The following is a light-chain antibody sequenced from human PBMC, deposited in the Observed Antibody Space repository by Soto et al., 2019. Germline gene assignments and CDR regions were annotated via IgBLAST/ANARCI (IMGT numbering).Light chain of an antibody. Sequence: DIQMTQSPSSLSASVGDRVTITCQASQDISNYLNWYQQKPGKAPKLLIYDASNLETGVPSRFSGSGSGTDFTFTISSLQPEDVAVYYCHHSGNSHGTFGQGTKVEIK. V-gene: IGKV1-33*01. CDR2: DAS. CDR3: HHSGNSHGT. CDR1: QDISNY. J-gene: IGKJ1*01.